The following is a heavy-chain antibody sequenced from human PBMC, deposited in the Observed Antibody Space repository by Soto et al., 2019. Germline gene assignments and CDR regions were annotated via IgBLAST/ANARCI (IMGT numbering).Heavy chain of an antibody. CDR3: XXXXXWXXDF. J-gene: IGHJ4*02. Sequence: EMPLVESGGALVQPGGSLRLSCAASGFTFSSSWMAWVRQAPGKGLEWVANINPEGSAEYYVDSVKGRFTISRDNAKXXXXXXXXXXXXXXXXXXXXXXXXXWXXDFWGQGTLV. CDR1: GFTFSSSW. V-gene: IGHV3-7*02. CDR2: INPEGSAE. D-gene: IGHD2-8*02.